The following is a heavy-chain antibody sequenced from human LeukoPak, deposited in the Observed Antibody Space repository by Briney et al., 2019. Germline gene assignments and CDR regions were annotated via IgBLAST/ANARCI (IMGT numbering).Heavy chain of an antibody. J-gene: IGHJ4*02. Sequence: RPGGPLRLSCAASGFTFDDYAMHWVRQAPGKGLEWVSGISWNSGSIGYADSVKGRFTISRDNAKNSLYLQMNSLRAEDTALYYCAKDIISTGSLFDYWGQGTLVTVSS. CDR3: AKDIISTGSLFDY. V-gene: IGHV3-9*01. D-gene: IGHD3-3*02. CDR2: ISWNSGSI. CDR1: GFTFDDYA.